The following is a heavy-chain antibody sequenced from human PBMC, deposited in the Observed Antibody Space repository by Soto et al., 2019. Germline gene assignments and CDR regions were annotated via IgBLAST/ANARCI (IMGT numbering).Heavy chain of an antibody. D-gene: IGHD3-3*01. J-gene: IGHJ6*02. CDR3: ARRGRLLEWLIAGGMDV. Sequence: QVQLQESGPGLVKPSQTLSLTCTVSGGSISSGGYYWSWIRQHPGKGLEWIGYIYYSGSTYYNPSLKSRVTISVDTSKNQFSLKLSSVTAADTAVYYCARRGRLLEWLIAGGMDVWGQVTTVTGSS. CDR1: GGSISSGGYY. V-gene: IGHV4-31*03. CDR2: IYYSGST.